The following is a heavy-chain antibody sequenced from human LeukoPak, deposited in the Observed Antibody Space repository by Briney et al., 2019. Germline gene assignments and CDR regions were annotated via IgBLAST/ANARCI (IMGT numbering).Heavy chain of an antibody. Sequence: GGSLRLSCAASGFIFSNYWMSWVRQAPGKGLEWVANIKHDGSEKYYVDSVKGRFTISRDSAKNSLYLQMNSLRAEDTAVYYCANAYSPDYWGQGTLVTVSS. J-gene: IGHJ4*02. CDR2: IKHDGSEK. CDR3: ANAYSPDY. V-gene: IGHV3-7*01. D-gene: IGHD6-13*01. CDR1: GFIFSNYW.